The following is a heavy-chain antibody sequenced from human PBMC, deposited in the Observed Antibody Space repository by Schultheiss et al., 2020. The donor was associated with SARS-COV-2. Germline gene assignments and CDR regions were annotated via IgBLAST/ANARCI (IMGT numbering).Heavy chain of an antibody. CDR2: IIPIFVTA. CDR1: GGTFNNHG. CDR3: ATLTGPNHGDY. D-gene: IGHD1-20*01. Sequence: SVKVSCKASGGTFNNHGIAWVRQAPGQGLEWMGGIIPIFVTANYAQKFQGRVTMTEDTSTDTAYMELSSLRSEDTAVYYCATLTGPNHGDYWGQGTLVTVSS. J-gene: IGHJ4*02. V-gene: IGHV1-69*06.